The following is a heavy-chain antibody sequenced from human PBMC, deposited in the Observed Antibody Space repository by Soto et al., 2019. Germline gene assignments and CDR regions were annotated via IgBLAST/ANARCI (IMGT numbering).Heavy chain of an antibody. J-gene: IGHJ6*02. CDR1: GFPFIGSD. V-gene: IGHV3-23*01. D-gene: IGHD3-3*01. CDR3: ASTVFGVVYYGVDV. CDR2: VSGSDDRT. Sequence: GGSLRLSCVASGFPFIGSDMSWVRQAPGKGLEWVAAVSGSDDRTYYADSLKGRFTVSRDNLKNTVFLQMKSLRPEDTAVHYCASTVFGVVYYGVDVWGQGTTVTVSS.